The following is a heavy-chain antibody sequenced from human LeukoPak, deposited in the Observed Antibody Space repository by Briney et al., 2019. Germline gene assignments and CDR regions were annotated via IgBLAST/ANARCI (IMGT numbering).Heavy chain of an antibody. D-gene: IGHD3-22*01. CDR2: MQYDGSNQ. V-gene: IGHV3-30*02. CDR1: GFSFSSYG. Sequence: GGSLRLSCAASGFSFSSYGMHWVRQAPGKGLEWVAYMQYDGSNQQYADSVKGRFTISRDNSKNTLYLQMNSLRAEDTAVCYCAKDVARDYDSSGYYDYWGQGTLVTVSS. J-gene: IGHJ4*02. CDR3: AKDVARDYDSSGYYDY.